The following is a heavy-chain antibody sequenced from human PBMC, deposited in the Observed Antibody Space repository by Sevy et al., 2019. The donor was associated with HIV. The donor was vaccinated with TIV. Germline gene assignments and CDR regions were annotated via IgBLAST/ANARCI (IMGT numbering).Heavy chain of an antibody. CDR1: GFTFSSYG. D-gene: IGHD4-17*01. V-gene: IGHV3-33*08. CDR2: IWYDGSNK. Sequence: GGSLRLSCAASGFTFSSYGMHWVRQAPGKGLEWVAVIWYDGSNKYYADSVKGRFTISRDNSKNTLYLQMNSLRAEDTAVYYCARGYGDYRNDAFDIWGQGTMVTVSS. CDR3: ARGYGDYRNDAFDI. J-gene: IGHJ3*02.